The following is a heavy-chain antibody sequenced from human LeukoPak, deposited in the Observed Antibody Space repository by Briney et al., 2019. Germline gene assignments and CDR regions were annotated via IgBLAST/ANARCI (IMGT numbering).Heavy chain of an antibody. CDR3: AREYYYDSSGYSVDYYYYGMDV. V-gene: IGHV1-2*02. Sequence: ASVRVSCKTSGYTFTDYFVHWVRQAPGQGLEWMGWINPDSGGTEYAQKFLGRVTMTRDTSISTAYMELSRLRSDDTAVYFCAREYYYDSSGYSVDYYYYGMDVWGQGTTVTVSS. D-gene: IGHD3-22*01. J-gene: IGHJ6*02. CDR2: INPDSGGT. CDR1: GYTFTDYF.